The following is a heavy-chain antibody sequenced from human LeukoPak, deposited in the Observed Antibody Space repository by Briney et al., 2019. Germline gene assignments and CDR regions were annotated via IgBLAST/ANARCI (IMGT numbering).Heavy chain of an antibody. J-gene: IGHJ4*02. CDR2: ISWNSGSI. V-gene: IGHV3-9*01. CDR1: GFTFDDYA. Sequence: GGSLRLSCAASGFTFDDYAMHWVRHAPGEGLEWVSGISWNSGSIGYADSVKGRFTISRDNAKNSLYLQMNSLRAEDTALYYCAKDMRGERLWFLDYWGQGTLVTVSS. CDR3: AKDMRGERLWFLDY. D-gene: IGHD5-18*01.